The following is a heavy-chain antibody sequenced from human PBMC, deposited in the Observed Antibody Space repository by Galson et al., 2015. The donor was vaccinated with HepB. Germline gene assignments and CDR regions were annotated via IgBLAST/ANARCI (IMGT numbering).Heavy chain of an antibody. V-gene: IGHV3-48*03. Sequence: SLRLSCAASGFTFSSYEMNWVRQAPGKGLEWVSYISSSGSTIYYADSVKGRFTISRDNAKNSLYLQMNSLRAEDTAVYYCARGSPPRLLWFGEEHNWFDPWGQGTLVTVSS. CDR3: ARGSPPRLLWFGEEHNWFDP. D-gene: IGHD3-10*01. J-gene: IGHJ5*02. CDR2: ISSSGSTI. CDR1: GFTFSSYE.